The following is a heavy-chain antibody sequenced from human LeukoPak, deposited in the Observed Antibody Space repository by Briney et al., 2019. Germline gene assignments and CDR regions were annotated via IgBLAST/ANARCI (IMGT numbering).Heavy chain of an antibody. CDR2: LYYSGST. V-gene: IGHV4-59*12. CDR1: GGSISSYY. J-gene: IGHJ2*01. Sequence: PSETLSLTCSVSGGSISSYYWSWIRQPPGKGLEWMGYLYYSGSTNYNPSLKSRVTISVDTSKNQFSLKLSSVTAADTAVYYCARRLKKRQQLAPGYFDLWGRGTLVTVSS. D-gene: IGHD6-13*01. CDR3: ARRLKKRQQLAPGYFDL.